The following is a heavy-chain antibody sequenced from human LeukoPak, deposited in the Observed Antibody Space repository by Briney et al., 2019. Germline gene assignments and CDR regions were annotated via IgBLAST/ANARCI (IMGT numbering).Heavy chain of an antibody. J-gene: IGHJ4*02. CDR1: GGTFSSYA. Sequence: ASVKVSCKASGGTFSSYAISWVRQAPGQGLEWMGGIIPIFGTANYAQKFQGRVTITTDESTSTAYMELSSLRSEDTAVYYCARAESPSTYCSSTSCYYFDYWGQGTLVTVSS. V-gene: IGHV1-69*05. CDR3: ARAESPSTYCSSTSCYYFDY. CDR2: IIPIFGTA. D-gene: IGHD2-2*01.